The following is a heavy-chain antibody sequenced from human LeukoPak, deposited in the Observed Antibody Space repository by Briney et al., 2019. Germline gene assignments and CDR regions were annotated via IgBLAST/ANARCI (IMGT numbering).Heavy chain of an antibody. J-gene: IGHJ4*02. CDR2: INSGGDDT. D-gene: IGHD1-26*01. V-gene: IGHV3-23*01. CDR3: TKGGSYAPLDY. Sequence: PGGSLRLSCAASGFTFSSSAMTWVRQAPGKGLEWVSAINSGGDDTVHADSVKGRLTISRDNSKNTLYLQMNSLRAEDTAIYYCTKGGSYAPLDYWGQGNLVTVSS. CDR1: GFTFSSSA.